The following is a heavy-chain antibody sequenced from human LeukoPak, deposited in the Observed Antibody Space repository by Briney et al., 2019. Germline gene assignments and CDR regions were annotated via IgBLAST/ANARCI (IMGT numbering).Heavy chain of an antibody. CDR2: IYYSGST. Sequence: SETLSLTCTVSGGSISSSSYYWGWIRQPPGKGLEWIGSIYYSGSTYYNPSLKSRVTISVDTSKNQFSLKLGSVTAADTAVYYCASGAYYDFWSGFYYYMDVWGKGTTVTVSS. J-gene: IGHJ6*03. CDR1: GGSISSSSYY. CDR3: ASGAYYDFWSGFYYYMDV. V-gene: IGHV4-39*01. D-gene: IGHD3-3*01.